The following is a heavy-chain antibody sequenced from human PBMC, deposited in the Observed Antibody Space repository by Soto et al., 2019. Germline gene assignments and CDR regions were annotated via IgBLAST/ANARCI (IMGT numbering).Heavy chain of an antibody. CDR1: GGTFSSYA. Sequence: QVQLVQSGAEVKKPGSSVKVSCKASGGTFSSYAISWVRQAPGQGLEWMGGSIPIFGTANYAQKFQGSVTITADEPTSKDYKELRSLRSEDTAVYYCARDWWGIPYNDSSGYAFDPWGQGTLVTVSS. D-gene: IGHD3-22*01. CDR3: ARDWWGIPYNDSSGYAFDP. J-gene: IGHJ5*02. CDR2: SIPIFGTA. V-gene: IGHV1-69*01.